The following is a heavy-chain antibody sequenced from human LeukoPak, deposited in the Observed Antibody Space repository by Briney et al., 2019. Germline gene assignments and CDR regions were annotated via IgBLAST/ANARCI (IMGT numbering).Heavy chain of an antibody. V-gene: IGHV5-51*01. Sequence: GESLKISCKGSGYSFTSYWIGWVRQMPGKGLEWMGIIYPGDSDTRYSPSFQGQVTISADKSISTAYLQWSSLKASDTAMCYCARQGADYGDYEEYYYYYMDVWGKGTTVTVSS. CDR2: IYPGDSDT. J-gene: IGHJ6*03. CDR3: ARQGADYGDYEEYYYYYMDV. D-gene: IGHD4-17*01. CDR1: GYSFTSYW.